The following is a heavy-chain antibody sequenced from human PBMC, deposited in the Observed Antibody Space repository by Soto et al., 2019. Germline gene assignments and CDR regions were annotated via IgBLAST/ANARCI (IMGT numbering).Heavy chain of an antibody. CDR3: ATTGPY. J-gene: IGHJ4*02. CDR1: GFTFSSYG. Sequence: QVQLVESGGGVVQPGRSLRLSCAASGFTFSSYGMHWVRQVPGKGLEWVAGIWFDGSNKFYADSVKGRFTISRDNSKNTVSLQMNSLRDEDSAAYYCATTGPYWGQGTLVTVSS. CDR2: IWFDGSNK. V-gene: IGHV3-33*01.